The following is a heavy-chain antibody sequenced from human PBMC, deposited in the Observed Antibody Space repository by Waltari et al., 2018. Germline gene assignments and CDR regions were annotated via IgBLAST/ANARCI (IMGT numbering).Heavy chain of an antibody. CDR1: GFTFSSYA. Sequence: EVQLVESGGGLVQPGGSLRLSCSASGFTFSSYAMHWVRQAPGKGLEYVSAIRSNGGITYYSDTVKGRFTISRDNSKNTLYLQMSSLRAEDPAVYYFVKDWHDSSGYYSYYFDYWGQGTLVTVSS. J-gene: IGHJ4*02. CDR2: IRSNGGIT. V-gene: IGHV3-64D*08. D-gene: IGHD3-22*01. CDR3: VKDWHDSSGYYSYYFDY.